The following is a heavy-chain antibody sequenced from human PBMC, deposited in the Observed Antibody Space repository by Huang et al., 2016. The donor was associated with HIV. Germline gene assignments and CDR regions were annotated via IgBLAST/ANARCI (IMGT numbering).Heavy chain of an antibody. CDR3: ARQDTSGWYADPYYFDY. V-gene: IGHV4-39*01. J-gene: IGHJ4*02. CDR1: GGSISTSGYY. Sequence: QLQLQESGPGLVKPSETLSLTCTVSGGSISTSGYYWGWIRQPPGKGLGWIGGIYYSGSTSYNPSLKSRVTISVDTSKSQFSLKLSSVTAADTAVYYCARQDTSGWYADPYYFDYWGQGTLVTVSS. D-gene: IGHD6-19*01. CDR2: IYYSGST.